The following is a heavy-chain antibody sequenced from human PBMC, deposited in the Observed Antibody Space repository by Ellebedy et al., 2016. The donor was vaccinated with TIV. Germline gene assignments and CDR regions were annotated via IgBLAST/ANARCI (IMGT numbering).Heavy chain of an antibody. CDR2: MNPNSGNT. D-gene: IGHD1-1*01. Sequence: ASVQVSCXPSGYTFTSYDINWVRQATGQGLEWMGWMNPNSGNTGYPQKFQGRVTMTRNTSISTAYMELRSLRSEDTAVYYCARADWNDADFDYWGQGTLVAVSS. CDR3: ARADWNDADFDY. CDR1: GYTFTSYD. V-gene: IGHV1-8*01. J-gene: IGHJ4*02.